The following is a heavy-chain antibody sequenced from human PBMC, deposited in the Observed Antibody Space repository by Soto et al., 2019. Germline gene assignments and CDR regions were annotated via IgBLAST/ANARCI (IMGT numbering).Heavy chain of an antibody. CDR1: GYTFSNYD. CDR3: ARVGNTGLGELSYAFDI. J-gene: IGHJ3*02. Sequence: ASVKVSCKASGYTFSNYDISWVRQAPGQGLEWMGWINPNSGGTNYAQKFQGWVTMTRDTSISTAYMELSRLRSDDTAVYYSARVGNTGLGELSYAFDIWGQGTMVTVSS. CDR2: INPNSGGT. D-gene: IGHD3-16*02. V-gene: IGHV1-2*04.